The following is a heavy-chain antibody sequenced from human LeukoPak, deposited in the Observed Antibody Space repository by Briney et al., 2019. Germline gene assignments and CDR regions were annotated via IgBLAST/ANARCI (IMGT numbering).Heavy chain of an antibody. J-gene: IGHJ4*02. CDR1: GFTVSSNY. CDR3: ARGEED. CDR2: IYSSGGT. V-gene: IGHV3-53*01. Sequence: GGSLRLSCAASGFTVSSNYVNWVRQAPGKGLEWVSIIYSSGGTDYADSVKGRFTISRDSSKNTLYLQMNSLRAEDTAVYYCARGEEDWGQGTLVTVSS.